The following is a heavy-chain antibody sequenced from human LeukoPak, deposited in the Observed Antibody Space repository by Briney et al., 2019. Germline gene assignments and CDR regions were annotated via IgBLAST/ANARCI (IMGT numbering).Heavy chain of an antibody. CDR2: IYSGGST. CDR3: ARDLSWYPPGGMDV. Sequence: GGSLRLSCAASGFTVSSNYMSWVRQAPGKGLEWVSVIYSGGSTYYADSVEGRFTISRHNSKNTLYLQMNSLRAEDTAVYYCARDLSWYPPGGMDVWGQGTTVTVSS. D-gene: IGHD6-13*01. CDR1: GFTVSSNY. V-gene: IGHV3-53*04. J-gene: IGHJ6*02.